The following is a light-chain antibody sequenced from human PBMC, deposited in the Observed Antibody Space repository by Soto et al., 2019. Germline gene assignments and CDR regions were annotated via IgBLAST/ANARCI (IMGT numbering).Light chain of an antibody. V-gene: IGKV3-20*01. J-gene: IGKJ4*01. CDR2: GAS. Sequence: ENLLTQSPGTLSLSPGEGATLSCRASQSVCSNYLAWDQQKPGQAPRLLIYGASSRATGIPDRFSGSGSGTDFTLTISRLEPEDFAMYYCQQYAYSPLTFGGGTKVDIK. CDR3: QQYAYSPLT. CDR1: QSVCSNY.